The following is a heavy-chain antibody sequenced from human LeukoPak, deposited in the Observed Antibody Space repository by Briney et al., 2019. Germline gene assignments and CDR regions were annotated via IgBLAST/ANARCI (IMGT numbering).Heavy chain of an antibody. Sequence: SETLSLTCTVSGDSINSLDLWSWVRQPPGKGLEWIGEMYLSGTTHSNPSVKSRVTISIDKSKNQFFLNLSSVTAADTAVYYCARGGRYSGSYYFGYWGQGTLVTVSS. CDR1: GDSINSLDL. J-gene: IGHJ4*02. V-gene: IGHV4-4*02. CDR2: MYLSGTT. CDR3: ARGGRYSGSYYFGY. D-gene: IGHD1-26*01.